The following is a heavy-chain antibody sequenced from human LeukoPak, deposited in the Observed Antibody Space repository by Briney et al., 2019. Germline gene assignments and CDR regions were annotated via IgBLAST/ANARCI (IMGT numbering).Heavy chain of an antibody. J-gene: IGHJ4*02. CDR3: ANLKFSGGSCARY. CDR1: GGSISSSSYY. V-gene: IGHV4-39*01. Sequence: SESLSLTCTVSGGSISSSSYYWGWIRQPPGKGLEWIGSIYYSGSTYYNPSLKSRVTISVDTSKNQFSLKLSSVTAADTAVYYCANLKFSGGSCARYWGQGTLVTVSS. CDR2: IYYSGST. D-gene: IGHD2-15*01.